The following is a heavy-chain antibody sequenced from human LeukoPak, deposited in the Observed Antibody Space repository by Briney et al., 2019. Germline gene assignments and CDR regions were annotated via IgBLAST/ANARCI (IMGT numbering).Heavy chain of an antibody. J-gene: IGHJ4*02. CDR3: AKGGYTWGGDSLLDY. D-gene: IGHD5-18*01. V-gene: IGHV3-30*02. CDR1: GFTFSTYG. CDR2: LRYDGNNE. Sequence: GGSLRVSCAASGFTFSTYGMHWARQAPGKGLEWVAFLRYDGNNEYYADSVKGRFTISRDNSMNTLYLQMNSLRTEDTAVYYCAKGGYTWGGDSLLDYWGQGTLVTVSS.